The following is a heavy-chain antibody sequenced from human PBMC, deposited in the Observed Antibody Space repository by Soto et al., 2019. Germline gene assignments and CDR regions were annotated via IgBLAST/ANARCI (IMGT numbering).Heavy chain of an antibody. Sequence: QVQLVQSGAEVKKTGSSVKVSCKASGGTFSIYGFSWVRQAPGQGPEWIGGIIPILTTPNYAQKFQGRVTIVADESTTMVYMELSSLKFEDTDVYYCATSVGIVPTGEDGMDVWGQGTSVTVSS. CDR1: GGTFSIYG. CDR2: IIPILTTP. CDR3: ATSVGIVPTGEDGMDV. J-gene: IGHJ6*02. V-gene: IGHV1-69*01. D-gene: IGHD7-27*01.